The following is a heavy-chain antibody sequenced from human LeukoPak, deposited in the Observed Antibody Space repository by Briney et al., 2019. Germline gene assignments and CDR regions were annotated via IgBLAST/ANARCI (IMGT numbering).Heavy chain of an antibody. CDR2: TYPGDSDT. CDR1: GYTFSSYW. V-gene: IGHV5-51*01. CDR3: ARQNDFRLVY. J-gene: IGHJ4*02. D-gene: IGHD3-3*01. Sequence: GESLKISCKGSGYTFSSYWIGWVRQMPGKGLEWMGITYPGDSDTRYSPSLQGQVTISVDTTIGTAYLQWSSLKASDTAIYSCARQNDFRLVYWGQGTLVTVSS.